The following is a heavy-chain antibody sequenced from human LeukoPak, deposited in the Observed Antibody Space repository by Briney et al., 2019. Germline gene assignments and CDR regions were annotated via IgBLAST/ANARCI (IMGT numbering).Heavy chain of an antibody. CDR3: ARVRHYYDRSGLRMYYFDY. D-gene: IGHD3-22*01. CDR2: IYSGGST. V-gene: IGHV3-53*01. Sequence: GGSLRLSCAASGFTLSSNYMSWVRQAPGKGLEWVSVIYSGGSTYYSDSVTGRFTISRDNSKNTLYLQMNSLRAEDTAVYYCARVRHYYDRSGLRMYYFDYWGQGTLVTVSS. J-gene: IGHJ4*02. CDR1: GFTLSSNY.